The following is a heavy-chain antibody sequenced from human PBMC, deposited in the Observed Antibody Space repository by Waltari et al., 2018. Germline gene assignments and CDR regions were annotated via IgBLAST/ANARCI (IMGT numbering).Heavy chain of an antibody. CDR2: ISSSSLYM. CDR3: ARSSTTVTTFG. J-gene: IGHJ4*02. D-gene: IGHD4-17*01. CDR1: GFNLSTYR. Sequence: EVQLVASGGGLVKAGGSLRLSGAAFGFNLSTYRMNWVRQAPGKGLEWVSSISSSSLYMSYADSVKGRVTISRDNAKNSLYLQMNSLRVEDTAVYYCARSSTTVTTFGWGQGTLVTVSS. V-gene: IGHV3-21*01.